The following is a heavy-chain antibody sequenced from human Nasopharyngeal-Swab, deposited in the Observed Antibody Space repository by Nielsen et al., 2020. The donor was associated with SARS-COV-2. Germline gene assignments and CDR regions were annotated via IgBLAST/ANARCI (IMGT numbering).Heavy chain of an antibody. D-gene: IGHD3-3*01. Sequence: ESLKISCTVSGGSISSGDYYWSWIRQPPGKGLEWIGYIYYSGSTNYNPSLKSRVTISVDTSKNQFSLKLSSVTAADTAVYYCARILTIFGVVASYYFDYWGQGTLVTVSS. J-gene: IGHJ4*02. V-gene: IGHV4-61*08. CDR2: IYYSGST. CDR1: GGSISSGDYY. CDR3: ARILTIFGVVASYYFDY.